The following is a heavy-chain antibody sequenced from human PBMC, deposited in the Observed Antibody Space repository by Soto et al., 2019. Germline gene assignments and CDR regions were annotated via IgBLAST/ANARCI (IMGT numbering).Heavy chain of an antibody. CDR1: GYTFTYRY. Sequence: SVKVSCKASGYTFTYRYLHWVRQAPGQALEWMGWITPFNGNTNYAQKFQDRVTITRDRSMSTAYMELSSLRSEDTAMYYCARSREYGLDAFDIWGQGTMVTVSS. CDR2: ITPFNGNT. CDR3: ARSREYGLDAFDI. D-gene: IGHD4-17*01. V-gene: IGHV1-45*02. J-gene: IGHJ3*02.